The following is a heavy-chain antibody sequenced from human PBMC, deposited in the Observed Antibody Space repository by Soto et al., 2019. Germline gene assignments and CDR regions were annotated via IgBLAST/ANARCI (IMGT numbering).Heavy chain of an antibody. V-gene: IGHV1-3*01. CDR1: GYTFTSYA. CDR3: ARSLGDILTLHDAFDI. J-gene: IGHJ3*02. D-gene: IGHD3-9*01. Sequence: ASVKVSCKASGYTFTSYAMHWVRQAPGQRLEWMGWINAGNGNTKYSQKFQGRVTITRDTSASTAYMELSSLRSEDTAVYYCARSLGDILTLHDAFDIWGQGTMVTVS. CDR2: INAGNGNT.